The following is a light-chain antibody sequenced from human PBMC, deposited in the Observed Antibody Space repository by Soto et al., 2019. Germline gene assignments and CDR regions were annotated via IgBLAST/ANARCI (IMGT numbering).Light chain of an antibody. CDR3: QQYETFSGT. J-gene: IGKJ1*01. V-gene: IGKV1-39*01. Sequence: DIQMTQSPSSLSASVGDRVTITCRASQNIRNYLAWYQQKAGKAPKLLIYAASSLQSGVPSRFSGSGSGTDFTLTISSLQPEDFATYYCQQYETFSGTFGPGTKVDIK. CDR2: AAS. CDR1: QNIRNY.